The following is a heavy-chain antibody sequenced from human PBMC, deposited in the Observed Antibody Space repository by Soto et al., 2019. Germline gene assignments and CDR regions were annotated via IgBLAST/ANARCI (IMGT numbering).Heavy chain of an antibody. V-gene: IGHV3-15*07. CDR2: IKSKTDGGTT. CDR3: TTLGYCSGGSCYDHPVYYYYGMDV. D-gene: IGHD2-15*01. Sequence: GGSLRLSCAASGFTFSNAWMNWVRQAPGKGLEWVGRIKSKTDGGTTDYAAPVKGRFTISRDDSKNTLYLQMNSLKTEDTAVYYCTTLGYCSGGSCYDHPVYYYYGMDVWGQGTTVTVSS. CDR1: GFTFSNAW. J-gene: IGHJ6*02.